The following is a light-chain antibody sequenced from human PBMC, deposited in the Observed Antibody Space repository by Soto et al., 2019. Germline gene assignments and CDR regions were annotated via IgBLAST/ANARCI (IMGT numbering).Light chain of an antibody. Sequence: EIVLTQSPGTLSLSPGEGATLSCRASQSISSTFLAWYQHRPGQAPRVLIYGASRRAAGSPDRFSGSGSETDFTLTNSRLEPEDFAFYYCQQYESSWTFGQGTKVEMK. CDR2: GAS. CDR3: QQYESSWT. J-gene: IGKJ1*01. V-gene: IGKV3-20*01. CDR1: QSISSTF.